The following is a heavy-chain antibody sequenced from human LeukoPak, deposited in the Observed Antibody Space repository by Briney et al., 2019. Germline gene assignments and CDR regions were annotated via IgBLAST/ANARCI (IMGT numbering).Heavy chain of an antibody. Sequence: GGSLRLSCAASGFTFSTYSMHGLRQAPGKGLEWVAAISYDGSNKRYADSGKGRFTISRDNSKNTLYLQMNSLRADNTAGYYCARGLRIAVAGNIDYWGQGTLVTVSS. J-gene: IGHJ4*02. D-gene: IGHD6-19*01. CDR1: GFTFSTYS. CDR2: ISYDGSNK. V-gene: IGHV3-30*04. CDR3: ARGLRIAVAGNIDY.